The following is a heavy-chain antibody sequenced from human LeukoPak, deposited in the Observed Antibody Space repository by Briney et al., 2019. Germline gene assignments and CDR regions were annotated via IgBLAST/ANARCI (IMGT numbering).Heavy chain of an antibody. Sequence: PGGSLRLSCAASGFTFSSYGMSWVRQAPGKGLEWVSAISDTGNTYHADSVKGRFTISRDSSENTLFLQMNRPRPEDAAVYYCAKAPVTTCRGAFCYPFDYWGLGTLVTVSS. CDR3: AKAPVTTCRGAFCYPFDY. J-gene: IGHJ4*02. D-gene: IGHD2-15*01. CDR1: GFTFSSYG. CDR2: ISDTGNT. V-gene: IGHV3-23*01.